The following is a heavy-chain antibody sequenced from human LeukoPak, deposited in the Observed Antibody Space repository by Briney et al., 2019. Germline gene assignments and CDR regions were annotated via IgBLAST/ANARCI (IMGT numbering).Heavy chain of an antibody. V-gene: IGHV3-48*03. J-gene: IGHJ4*02. D-gene: IGHD1-26*01. Sequence: GGSLRLSCVASGFTFITSDMNWVRQAPGKGLDWVSYISRSGTNIYYAESVKGRFTISRDNAKKSLYLQMNSLRVEDTAVYYCARMGGNLSRWGQGALVTVSS. CDR2: ISRSGTNI. CDR3: ARMGGNLSR. CDR1: GFTFITSD.